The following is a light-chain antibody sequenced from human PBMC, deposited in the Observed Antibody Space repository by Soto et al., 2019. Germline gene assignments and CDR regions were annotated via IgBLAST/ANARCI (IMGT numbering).Light chain of an antibody. CDR1: SSDVGGYNY. Sequence: QSALTQPASVSGSPGQSITISCTGTSSDVGGYNYVSWYQQHPGKAPKLMIYEVSNRPSGVSNRFSGSKSGNTASLTISGLQAEDEADYYCSSYTSSSTDSYVFGTGTKVTVL. J-gene: IGLJ1*01. CDR2: EVS. V-gene: IGLV2-14*01. CDR3: SSYTSSSTDSYV.